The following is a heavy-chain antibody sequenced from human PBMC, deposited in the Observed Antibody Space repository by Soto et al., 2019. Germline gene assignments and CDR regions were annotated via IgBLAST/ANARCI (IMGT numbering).Heavy chain of an antibody. D-gene: IGHD2-21*02. Sequence: EVQLVESGGGLVQPGGSLRLSCAASGFTFSSYWMSWVRQAPGQGLEWVANIKPDGSGKDYVDSVKGRFTISRDNAKNSLYLQMNRLRAEDTAVYYCARSIVVVTADAFDIWGQGTMVTVSS. CDR1: GFTFSSYW. V-gene: IGHV3-7*03. CDR2: IKPDGSGK. J-gene: IGHJ3*02. CDR3: ARSIVVVTADAFDI.